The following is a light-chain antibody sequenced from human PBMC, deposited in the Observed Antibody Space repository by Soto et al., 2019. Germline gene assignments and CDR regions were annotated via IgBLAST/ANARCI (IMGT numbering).Light chain of an antibody. CDR1: SSDVGGYDY. Sequence: QSALTQPPSASGSPGQSVTISRTGTSSDVGGYDYVSWYQQHPGKAPKLMIYEVTKRPSGVPDRFSGSKSGNTASLTVSGLQAEDEADYYCSSYAGSNNFVFGTGTQLTVL. CDR2: EVT. CDR3: SSYAGSNNFV. J-gene: IGLJ1*01. V-gene: IGLV2-8*01.